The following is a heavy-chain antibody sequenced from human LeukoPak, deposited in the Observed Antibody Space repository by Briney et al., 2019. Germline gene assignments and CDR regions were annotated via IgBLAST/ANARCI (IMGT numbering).Heavy chain of an antibody. D-gene: IGHD3-22*01. CDR1: GGSISSSSYY. CDR3: ARRSGYYYFDY. V-gene: IGHV4-39*01. CDR2: IYYSGST. Sequence: SETLSLTCTVSGGSISSSSYYWGWIRQPPGKGLEWIGCIYYSGSTYYNPSLKSRVTISVDTSKNQFSLKLSSVTAADTAVYYCARRSGYYYFDYWGQGTLVTVSS. J-gene: IGHJ4*02.